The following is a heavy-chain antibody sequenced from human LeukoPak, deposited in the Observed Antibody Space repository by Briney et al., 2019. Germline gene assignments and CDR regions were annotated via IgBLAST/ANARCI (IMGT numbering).Heavy chain of an antibody. CDR3: AGPGRDGYNY. Sequence: ASVKVSCKASGGTFSSYAISCVRDAPGQGLEWMGGIIPIFGTANYAQKFQGRVTITADKSTSTAYMELSSLRSEDTAVYYCAGPGRDGYNYWGQGTLVTVSS. V-gene: IGHV1-69*06. CDR1: GGTFSSYA. D-gene: IGHD5-24*01. J-gene: IGHJ4*02. CDR2: IIPIFGTA.